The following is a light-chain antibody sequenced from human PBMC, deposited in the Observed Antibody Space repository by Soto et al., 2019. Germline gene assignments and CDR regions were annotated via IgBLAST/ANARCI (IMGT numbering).Light chain of an antibody. CDR2: STN. CDR1: SSNIGSNT. CDR3: AAWDGSLNVVL. J-gene: IGLJ2*01. Sequence: QSVLTQPPSASGTPGQRVTISCSGSSSNIGSNTVNWYQQLPGSAPKLLMYSTNQRPSGVPDRFSGSTSGTSASLAISGLQSEDEADYYCAAWDGSLNVVLFGGGTKLTVL. V-gene: IGLV1-44*01.